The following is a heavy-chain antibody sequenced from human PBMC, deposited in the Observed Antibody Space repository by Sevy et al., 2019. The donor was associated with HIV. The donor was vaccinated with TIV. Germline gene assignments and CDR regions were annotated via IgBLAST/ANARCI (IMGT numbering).Heavy chain of an antibody. J-gene: IGHJ4*02. CDR2: ISSSSSYI. D-gene: IGHD2-2*01. Sequence: GGSLRLSCAASGFTFSSYSMNWVRQAPGKGLEWVSSISSSSSYIYYADSVKGRFTISRDNAKNSLYLQMNSLRAEETAVYYCARDRKDIVVVPAAPDYWGQGTLVTVSS. CDR3: ARDRKDIVVVPAAPDY. V-gene: IGHV3-21*01. CDR1: GFTFSSYS.